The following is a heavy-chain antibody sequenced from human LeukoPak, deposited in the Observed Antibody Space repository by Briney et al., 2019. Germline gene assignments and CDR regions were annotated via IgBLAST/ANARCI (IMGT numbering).Heavy chain of an antibody. CDR2: IHYSGST. J-gene: IGHJ4*02. Sequence: SQTLSRTGSVSGGSRSSGDFYWSWIRQPPGKGLEWIGYIHYSGSTYHNPSLMSRVTISKDTSKNQFSLRLSSVTAADTAVYYCARGLRELAAAGTYYFDYWGQGTLVTVSS. CDR1: GGSRSSGDFY. D-gene: IGHD6-13*01. CDR3: ARGLRELAAAGTYYFDY. V-gene: IGHV4-30-4*01.